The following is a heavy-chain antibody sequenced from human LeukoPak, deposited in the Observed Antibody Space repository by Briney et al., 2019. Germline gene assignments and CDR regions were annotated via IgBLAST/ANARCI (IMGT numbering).Heavy chain of an antibody. Sequence: SETLSLTCTVSGGSISSYFCSWIRQPAGKGLEWIGRIDTSGSINYNPSLKSRVTMSVDRSKNQFSLKLRSVTAADTAVYYCARVGSLSRGRNWVDPGGQGTLVIVS. V-gene: IGHV4-4*07. J-gene: IGHJ5*02. CDR2: IDTSGSI. CDR3: ARVGSLSRGRNWVDP. CDR1: GGSISSYF. D-gene: IGHD2-15*01.